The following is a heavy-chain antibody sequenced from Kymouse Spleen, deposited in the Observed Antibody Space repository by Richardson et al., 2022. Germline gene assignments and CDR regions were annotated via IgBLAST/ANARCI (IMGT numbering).Heavy chain of an antibody. J-gene: IGHJ3*02. Sequence: QVQLQESGPGLVKPSGTLSLTCAVSGGSISSSNWWSWVRQPPGKGLEWIGEIYHSGSTNYNPSLKSRVTISVDKSKNQFSLKLSSVTAADTAVYYCARDARLRYFDWLLPYAFDIWGQGTMVTVSS. CDR1: GGSISSSNW. V-gene: IGHV4-4*02. CDR3: ARDARLRYFDWLLPYAFDI. CDR2: IYHSGST. D-gene: IGHD3-9*01.